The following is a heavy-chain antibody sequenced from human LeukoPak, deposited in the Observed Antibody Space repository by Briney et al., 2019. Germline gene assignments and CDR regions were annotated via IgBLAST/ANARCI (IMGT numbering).Heavy chain of an antibody. Sequence: ASETLSLTCTVSGGSISNYYWTWIRQPPGKGLEWLGYIYYSGSTNYNPSLRSRATISVDTSKKQFSLNLSSVTAADTALYYCARVATMVRGSNGMDVWGKGTTVTVSS. CDR2: IYYSGST. CDR1: GGSISNYY. CDR3: ARVATMVRGSNGMDV. D-gene: IGHD3-10*01. V-gene: IGHV4-59*01. J-gene: IGHJ6*04.